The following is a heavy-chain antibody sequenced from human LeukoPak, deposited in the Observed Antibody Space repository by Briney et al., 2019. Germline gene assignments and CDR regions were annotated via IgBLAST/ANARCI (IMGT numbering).Heavy chain of an antibody. D-gene: IGHD2-21*02. Sequence: ASVKVSCKASGGTFSSYAISWVRQAPGQGLEWMGGIIPIFGTANYAQKFQGRVTITTDESTSTAYMELSSLRSEDTAVYYCARSLGISAIADAFDIWGQGTMVTVSS. CDR3: ARSLGISAIADAFDI. CDR2: IIPIFGTA. J-gene: IGHJ3*02. V-gene: IGHV1-69*05. CDR1: GGTFSSYA.